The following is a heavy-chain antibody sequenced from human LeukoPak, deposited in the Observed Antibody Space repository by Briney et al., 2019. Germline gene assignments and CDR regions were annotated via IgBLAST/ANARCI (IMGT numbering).Heavy chain of an antibody. Sequence: GGSLRLSCAASGFTFSSYSMNWVRQATGKGLEWVSSISSSSSYIYYADSVKGRFTISRDNAKNSLYLQMNSLRAEDTAVYYCARDLNTVTTYYFDYWGQGTLVTVSS. J-gene: IGHJ4*02. CDR2: ISSSSSYI. D-gene: IGHD4-17*01. CDR3: ARDLNTVTTYYFDY. V-gene: IGHV3-21*01. CDR1: GFTFSSYS.